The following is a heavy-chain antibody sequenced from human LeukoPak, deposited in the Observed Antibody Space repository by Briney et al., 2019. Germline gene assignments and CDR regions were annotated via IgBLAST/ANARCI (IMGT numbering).Heavy chain of an antibody. V-gene: IGHV3-30*18. D-gene: IGHD2-15*01. J-gene: IGHJ6*02. CDR1: GFTFSSYG. CDR3: AKDGDCSGGSCNPGESYYYGMDV. Sequence: QPGGSLRLSCAASGFTFSSYGMHWVRQAPGKGLEWVAVISYDGSNKYYADSVKGRFTISRDNSKNTLYLQMNSLRAEDTAVYYCAKDGDCSGGSCNPGESYYYGMDVWGQGTTVTVSS. CDR2: ISYDGSNK.